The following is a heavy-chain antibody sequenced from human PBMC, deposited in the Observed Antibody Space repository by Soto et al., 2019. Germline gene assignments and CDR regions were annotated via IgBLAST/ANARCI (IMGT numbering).Heavy chain of an antibody. CDR1: GGSISSGDYY. CDR2: IYYSGST. V-gene: IGHV4-30-4*01. D-gene: IGHD5-12*01. CDR3: ARGIVATIALDY. Sequence: KTSETLSLTCTVSGGSISSGDYYWSWIRQPPGKGLEWIGYIYYSGSTYYNPSLKSRVTISVDTSKNQFSLKLSSVTAADTAVYYCARGIVATIALDYWGQGTLVTVSS. J-gene: IGHJ4*02.